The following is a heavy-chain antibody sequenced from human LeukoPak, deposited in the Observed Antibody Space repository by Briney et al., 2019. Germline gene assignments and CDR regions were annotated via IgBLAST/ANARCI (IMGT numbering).Heavy chain of an antibody. D-gene: IGHD3-22*01. Sequence: ASVEVSCKASGYTFTSYGISWVRQAPGQGLEWMGWISAYNGNTNYAQKLQGRVTMTTDTSTSTAYMELRSLRSDDTAVYYCARGGYYYDSSGYLPLNYYFDYWGQGTLVTVSS. CDR1: GYTFTSYG. V-gene: IGHV1-18*01. J-gene: IGHJ4*02. CDR3: ARGGYYYDSSGYLPLNYYFDY. CDR2: ISAYNGNT.